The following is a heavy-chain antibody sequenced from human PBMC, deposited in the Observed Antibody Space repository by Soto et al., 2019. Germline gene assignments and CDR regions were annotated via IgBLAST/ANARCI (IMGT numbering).Heavy chain of an antibody. CDR2: ISAYNGNT. D-gene: IGHD3-3*01. J-gene: IGHJ4*02. V-gene: IGHV1-18*01. CDR1: GYTFTSYG. CDR3: ARGVDPYDFWSAFDY. Sequence: ASVKVSCKASGYTFTSYGISWVRQAPGQGLEWMGRISAYNGNTNYAQKLQGRVTMTTDTSTSTAYMELRSLRSDDTAVYYCARGVDPYDFWSAFDYWGQGTLVTVSS.